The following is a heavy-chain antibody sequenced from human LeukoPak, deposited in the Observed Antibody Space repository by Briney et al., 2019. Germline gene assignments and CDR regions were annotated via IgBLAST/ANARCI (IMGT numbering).Heavy chain of an antibody. J-gene: IGHJ4*02. Sequence: GGSLRLSCAASGFTFSSYAMSWVRQAPGKGLEWVSAISGSGGSTYYADPVKGRFTISRDNSKNTLYLQMNSLRAEDTAVYYCAKADGSRYYDILTGYFQTIDYWGQGTLVTVSS. CDR3: AKADGSRYYDILTGYFQTIDY. CDR2: ISGSGGST. D-gene: IGHD3-9*01. V-gene: IGHV3-23*01. CDR1: GFTFSSYA.